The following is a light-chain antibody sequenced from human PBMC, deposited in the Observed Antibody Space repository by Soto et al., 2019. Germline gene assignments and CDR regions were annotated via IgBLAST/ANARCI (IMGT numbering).Light chain of an antibody. CDR3: CSYAGSSPTVV. Sequence: QSALTQPASVSGSPGQSITISCTGTSSDVGSYNLVSWYQQHPGKAPKLMIYEGSKRPSGVSNRFSGSKSGNTASLTISGLQAEDEADYYCCSYAGSSPTVVFGVGNKVTVL. J-gene: IGLJ2*01. V-gene: IGLV2-23*01. CDR1: SSDVGSYNL. CDR2: EGS.